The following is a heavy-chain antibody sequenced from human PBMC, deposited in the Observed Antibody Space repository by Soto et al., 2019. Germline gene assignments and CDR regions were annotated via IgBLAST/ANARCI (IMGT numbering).Heavy chain of an antibody. J-gene: IGHJ2*01. CDR1: AGTFRSPA. D-gene: IGHD3-22*01. CDR3: ARGGGWEVDSSGIYWYFDV. Sequence: ALVQVCGNASAGTFRSPAISWVQHAPGQGLEWMGGIIPIFGAANYAQKFQGRVPHTAAESTGTAHMELRRLRSEDTAVYYCARGGGWEVDSSGIYWYFDVWGRGTLVTVSS. CDR2: IIPIFGAA. V-gene: IGHV1-69*13.